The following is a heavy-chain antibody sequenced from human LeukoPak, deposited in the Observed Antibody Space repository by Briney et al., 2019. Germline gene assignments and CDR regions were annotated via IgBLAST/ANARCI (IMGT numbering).Heavy chain of an antibody. D-gene: IGHD3-22*01. CDR3: AKDSSGCSDYFDY. CDR2: LSGSGGSR. V-gene: IGHV3-23*01. Sequence: TGGSLRLSCAASGFTFSSYAMSWVRQAPGEGLEWVSALSGSGGSRYYADSVKGRFTISRDNSKNTLYLQMNSLRAEDTAVYYCAKDSSGCSDYFDYWGQGTLVTVSS. J-gene: IGHJ4*02. CDR1: GFTFSSYA.